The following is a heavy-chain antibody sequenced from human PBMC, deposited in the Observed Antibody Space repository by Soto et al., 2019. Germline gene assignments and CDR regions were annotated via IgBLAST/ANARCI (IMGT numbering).Heavy chain of an antibody. CDR3: ARDTDSSGYPPSVDY. V-gene: IGHV3-21*01. Sequence: EVQLVESGGGLVKPGGSLRLSCAASGFTFSSYSMNWVRQAPGKGLEWVSSISSSSSYIYYADSVKGRFTISRDNAKNSLSLQMNSLRAEDTAVYYCARDTDSSGYPPSVDYWGQGTLVTVSS. CDR1: GFTFSSYS. CDR2: ISSSSSYI. J-gene: IGHJ4*02. D-gene: IGHD3-22*01.